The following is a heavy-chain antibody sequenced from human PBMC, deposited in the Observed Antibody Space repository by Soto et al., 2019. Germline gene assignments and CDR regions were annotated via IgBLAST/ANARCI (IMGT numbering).Heavy chain of an antibody. V-gene: IGHV1-18*01. CDR2: ISAYNGNT. Sequence: ASVKVSCKASGYTFTSYGISWVRQAPGQGLEWMGWISAYNGNTNYAQKLQGRVTMTTDTSTSTAYMELRSLRSDDTAVYYCARDLPPRSYDILTGLFYWGQGTLVTVS. D-gene: IGHD3-9*01. CDR1: GYTFTSYG. J-gene: IGHJ4*02. CDR3: ARDLPPRSYDILTGLFY.